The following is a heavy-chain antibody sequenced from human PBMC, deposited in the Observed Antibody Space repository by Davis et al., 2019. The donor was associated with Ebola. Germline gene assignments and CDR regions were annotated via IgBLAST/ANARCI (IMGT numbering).Heavy chain of an antibody. CDR1: GYTLTELS. V-gene: IGHV1-24*01. J-gene: IGHJ4*02. CDR2: FDPEDGET. CDR3: ARDRELIAAAGYFDY. Sequence: ASVKVSCKVSGYTLTELSMHWVRQAPGKGLEWMGGFDPEDGETIYAQKFQGRVTMTTDTSTSTAYMELSSLRSEDTAVYYCARDRELIAAAGYFDYWGQGTLVTVSS. D-gene: IGHD6-13*01.